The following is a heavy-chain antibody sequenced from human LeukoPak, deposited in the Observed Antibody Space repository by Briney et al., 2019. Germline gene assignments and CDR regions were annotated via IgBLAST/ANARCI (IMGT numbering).Heavy chain of an antibody. V-gene: IGHV4-38-2*02. CDR2: IYHSGST. CDR1: GYSISSGYY. D-gene: IGHD2-21*02. CDR3: ARVIVVVTAGGEYFDY. Sequence: PSETLSLTCTVSGYSISSGYYWGWIRHPPGKGLEWIGRIYHSGSTYYNPSLKSRVTISVDTSKNQFSLKLSSVTAADTAVYYCARVIVVVTAGGEYFDYWGQGTLVTVSS. J-gene: IGHJ4*02.